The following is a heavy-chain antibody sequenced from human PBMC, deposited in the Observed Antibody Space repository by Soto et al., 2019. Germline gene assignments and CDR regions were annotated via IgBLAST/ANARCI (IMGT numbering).Heavy chain of an antibody. D-gene: IGHD5-12*01. CDR1: GFTFSSYA. CDR3: AKAPRWLQLGSYFDY. Sequence: VQLLESGGGLVQPGGSLRLSCAASGFTFSSYAMHWVRQAPGKGLEWVAVISYDGSNKYYADSVKGRFTISRDNSKNTLYLQMNSLRAEDTAVYYCAKAPRWLQLGSYFDYWGQGTLVTVSS. V-gene: IGHV3-30-3*01. CDR2: ISYDGSNK. J-gene: IGHJ4*02.